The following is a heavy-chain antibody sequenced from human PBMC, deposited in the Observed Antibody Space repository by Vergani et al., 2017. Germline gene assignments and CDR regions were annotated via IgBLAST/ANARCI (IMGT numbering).Heavy chain of an antibody. V-gene: IGHV3-53*02. D-gene: IGHD3-10*01. J-gene: IGHJ4*02. CDR1: GFSVSSYY. Sequence: EVQLVETGGGLIQPGRSLRLSCAASGFSVSSYYMSWVRQAPGKGLEWVSVIYNDGNTYYTDSVKGRFTISRDNSKNTLYLQMNSLRVEDTAVYYCTRVREFGYWGQGAPVTVSS. CDR2: IYNDGNT. CDR3: TRVREFGY.